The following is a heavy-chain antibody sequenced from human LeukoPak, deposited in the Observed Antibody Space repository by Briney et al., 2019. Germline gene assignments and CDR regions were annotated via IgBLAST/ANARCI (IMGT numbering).Heavy chain of an antibody. CDR3: ARDPSITIFGVVPSYFDY. D-gene: IGHD3-3*01. V-gene: IGHV3-74*01. CDR2: INTDGSST. J-gene: IGHJ4*02. Sequence: GGSLRLSCAASGFTFSSYWMHWVRQAPGKGLVWVSRINTDGSSTSYADSVKGRFTISRDNAKNTLYLQMNSLRAEDTAVYYCARDPSITIFGVVPSYFDYWGQGTLVTVSS. CDR1: GFTFSSYW.